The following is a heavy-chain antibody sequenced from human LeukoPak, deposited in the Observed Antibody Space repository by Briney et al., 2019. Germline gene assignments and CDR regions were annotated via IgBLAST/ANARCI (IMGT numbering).Heavy chain of an antibody. Sequence: SETLSLTCTVSGGSISSSSYYWGWIRQPPGKGLEWIGSIYYSGSTYYNPSLKSRVTISVDTSKNQFSLKLGSVTAADTAVYYCARVPLSSSSSYYMDVWGKGTTVTVSS. D-gene: IGHD6-6*01. CDR1: GGSISSSSYY. CDR2: IYYSGST. V-gene: IGHV4-39*07. J-gene: IGHJ6*03. CDR3: ARVPLSSSSSYYMDV.